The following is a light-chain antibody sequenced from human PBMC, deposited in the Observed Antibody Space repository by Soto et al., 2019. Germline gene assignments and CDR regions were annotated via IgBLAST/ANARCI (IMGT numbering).Light chain of an antibody. CDR3: QQRSNWPG. V-gene: IGKV3-11*01. CDR1: QSVSSY. Sequence: EIVLTQSPATLSLSPGERATLSCRASQSVSSYLAWYQQKPGQAPRLLIYDASNRATGIPARFSGSGSGTDFTVTISSLEPEDFAVYYGQQRSNWPGFGGGTKVEIK. J-gene: IGKJ4*01. CDR2: DAS.